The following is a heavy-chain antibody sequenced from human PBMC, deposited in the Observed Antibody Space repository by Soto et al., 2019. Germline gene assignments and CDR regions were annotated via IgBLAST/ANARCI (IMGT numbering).Heavy chain of an antibody. CDR3: ARNPQTGYDFWSGYSDYFDY. J-gene: IGHJ4*02. V-gene: IGHV3-11*01. CDR1: GFTFSDYY. CDR2: ISSSGSTI. D-gene: IGHD3-3*01. Sequence: GSLRLSCAASGFTFSDYYMSWIRQAPGKGLEWVSYISSSGSTIYYADSVKGRFTISRDNAKNSLYLQMNSLRAEDTAVYYCARNPQTGYDFWSGYSDYFDYWGQGTLVTVSS.